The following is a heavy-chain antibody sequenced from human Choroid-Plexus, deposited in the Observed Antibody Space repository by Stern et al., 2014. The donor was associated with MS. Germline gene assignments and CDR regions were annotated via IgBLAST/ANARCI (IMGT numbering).Heavy chain of an antibody. CDR3: AKDRHYLSYFFDH. J-gene: IGHJ5*02. D-gene: IGHD2/OR15-2a*01. V-gene: IGHV3-30*18. Sequence: VQLVESGGGVVQPGRPLRLSCVASGFTFGSCAMHWVRQAPGKGLEWVAGLSYDGSNKYYADSVKGRFTISSDNSQNPLYIPMSSLSPEDTAVYYCAKDRHYLSYFFDHWGQGSLVTVSS. CDR2: LSYDGSNK. CDR1: GFTFGSCA.